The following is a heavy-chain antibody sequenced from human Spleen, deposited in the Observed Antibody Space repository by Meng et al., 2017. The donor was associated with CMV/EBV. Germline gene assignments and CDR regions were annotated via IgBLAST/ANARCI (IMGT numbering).Heavy chain of an antibody. CDR3: ATAPRLKFDP. V-gene: IGHV1-2*02. CDR1: GYTFTESS. J-gene: IGHJ5*02. Sequence: SSTSSGYTFTESSIPWGRQVPGQGLKWMGWISPYSGVTKYAQKFKGRVTMTRDASITTAYMEMRKITSDDTAVYYCATAPRLKFDPWGQGTLVTVSS. CDR2: ISPYSGVT.